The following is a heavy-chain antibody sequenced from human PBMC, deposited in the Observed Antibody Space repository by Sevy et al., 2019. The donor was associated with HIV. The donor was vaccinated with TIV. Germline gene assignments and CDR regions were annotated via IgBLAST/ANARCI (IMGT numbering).Heavy chain of an antibody. CDR3: ARHSSTYSDFWSDYYSPEATNWFDP. J-gene: IGHJ5*02. CDR2: IYPDDSDT. V-gene: IGHV5-51*01. Sequence: GESLKISCKGSGYSFSTYWIAWVRQMPGKGLECMGIIYPDDSDTRYSPSFQGQVIISADKSISTAYLQWRSLKASDTAMYYCARHSSTYSDFWSDYYSPEATNWFDPWGQGTLVTVSS. D-gene: IGHD3-3*01. CDR1: GYSFSTYW.